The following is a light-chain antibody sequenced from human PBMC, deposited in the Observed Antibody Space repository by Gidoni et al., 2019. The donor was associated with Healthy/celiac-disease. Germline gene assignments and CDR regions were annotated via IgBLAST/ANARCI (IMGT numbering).Light chain of an antibody. J-gene: IGKJ1*01. Sequence: DIQMTQSPSTLSASVADRVTITCRASQSITSWLSWYQPQPGKAPKLMIYQASSLESGVPTRFSGSGSGTEFTLTISSLQPDDFATYYCQQYKSYPWTFGQGTKVEIE. CDR2: QAS. V-gene: IGKV1-5*03. CDR3: QQYKSYPWT. CDR1: QSITSW.